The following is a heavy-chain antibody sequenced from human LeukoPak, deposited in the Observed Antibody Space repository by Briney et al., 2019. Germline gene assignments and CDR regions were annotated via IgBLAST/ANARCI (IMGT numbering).Heavy chain of an antibody. CDR1: GGTFISYA. CDR3: ARRDSHDAFDI. V-gene: IGHV1-69*01. CDR2: IIPIFGTA. J-gene: IGHJ3*02. Sequence: SVKVSCKASGGTFISYAISWVRQAPGQGLEWMGGIIPIFGTANYAQKFQGRVTITADESTGTAYMELSSLRSEDTAVYYCARRDSHDAFDIWGQGTMVTVSS. D-gene: IGHD5-18*01.